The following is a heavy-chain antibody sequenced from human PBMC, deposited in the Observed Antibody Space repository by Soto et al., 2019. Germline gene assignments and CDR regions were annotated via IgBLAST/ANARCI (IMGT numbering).Heavy chain of an antibody. V-gene: IGHV3-30*18. Sequence: QVQLVESGGGVVQPGRSLRLSCAASGFTFSDCGMHWVRQAPGKGLEWVAVVTYEETEIHYADSVRGRFTIARDNSRNLAYMQMDSLRVEDTAVYYCVKAQSSSYGRTEDYWGQGNLINVS. CDR3: VKAQSSSYGRTEDY. J-gene: IGHJ4*02. D-gene: IGHD6-6*01. CDR2: VTYEETEI. CDR1: GFTFSDCG.